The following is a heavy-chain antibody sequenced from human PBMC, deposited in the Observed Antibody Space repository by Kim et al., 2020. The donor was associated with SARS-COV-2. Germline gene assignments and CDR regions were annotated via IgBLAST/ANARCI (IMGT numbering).Heavy chain of an antibody. Sequence: ASVKVSCKTSGYTFTYYGITWVRQAPGQGLEWMGWVSCYNGNTNYAQKLQGRVTMTTDTSTSTVYMELGSLRSDDTAVYYCARGGRTAGDAFEIWGQGTLVTVSS. J-gene: IGHJ3*02. D-gene: IGHD6-13*01. CDR2: VSCYNGNT. V-gene: IGHV1-18*01. CDR3: ARGGRTAGDAFEI. CDR1: GYTFTYYG.